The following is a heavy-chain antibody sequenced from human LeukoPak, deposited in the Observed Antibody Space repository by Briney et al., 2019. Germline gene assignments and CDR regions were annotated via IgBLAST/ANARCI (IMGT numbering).Heavy chain of an antibody. Sequence: SETLSLTCAVYGGSFSGYYWSWIRQPPGKGLEWIGEINHSGSTNYNPSLKSRVTISVDTSKNQFSLKLSSVTAADTAVYYCARGDSSGYYPDYWGQGTLVTVSS. CDR2: INHSGST. CDR3: ARGDSSGYYPDY. V-gene: IGHV4-34*01. J-gene: IGHJ4*02. D-gene: IGHD3-22*01. CDR1: GGSFSGYY.